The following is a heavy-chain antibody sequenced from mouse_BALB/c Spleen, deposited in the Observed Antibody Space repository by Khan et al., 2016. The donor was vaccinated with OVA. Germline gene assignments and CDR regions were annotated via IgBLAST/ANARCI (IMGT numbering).Heavy chain of an antibody. CDR3: ARRPLSYFDY. Sequence: QIQFVQSGPELKKPGETVKISCKASGYTFTNYGMNWVRQAPGKGLTWMGWINTYTRDPTYAADFKGRFAFSLETSASTSFLQIHNLENEDTATYFCARRPLSYFDYWGQGTTLTVSS. J-gene: IGHJ2*01. CDR2: INTYTRDP. V-gene: IGHV9-3-1*01. CDR1: GYTFTNYG.